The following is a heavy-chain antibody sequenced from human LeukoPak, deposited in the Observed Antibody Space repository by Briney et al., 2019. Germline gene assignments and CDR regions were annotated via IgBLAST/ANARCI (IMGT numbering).Heavy chain of an antibody. CDR2: LRSSSSYI. CDR3: AGGAVGAYKFGY. D-gene: IGHD1-26*01. V-gene: IGHV3-21*01. Sequence: GGSLRLSCAASGFTFSSYSMNWVRQAPGKGLEWVSSLRSSSSYIYYAYSVKGRVTISRDNAKKSLYQQMNSLRAEETAVYYRAGGAVGAYKFGYWGQGTLVTVSS. CDR1: GFTFSSYS. J-gene: IGHJ4*02.